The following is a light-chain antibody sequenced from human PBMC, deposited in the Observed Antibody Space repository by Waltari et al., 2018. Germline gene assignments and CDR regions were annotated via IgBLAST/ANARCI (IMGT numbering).Light chain of an antibody. CDR3: AAWDDSLNGYV. CDR1: RSNIGSNT. Sequence: QSVLTQPPSASGTPGQRVTISCSGSRSNIGSNTVNWYQQLPGTAPNLLIYSNNQRPSGVPGRFSGSKSGTSASLAISGLQSEDEADYYCAAWDDSLNGYVFGTGTKVTVL. J-gene: IGLJ1*01. V-gene: IGLV1-44*01. CDR2: SNN.